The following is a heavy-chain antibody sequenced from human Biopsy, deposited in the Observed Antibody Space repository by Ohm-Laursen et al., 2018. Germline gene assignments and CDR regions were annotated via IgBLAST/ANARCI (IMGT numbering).Heavy chain of an antibody. Sequence: SSVKVSCKASGGTFTNYAISWVRQAPGQGLEWMGGIIPIFGTTNYAQKFQGRVTITADESTSTAYMELSSLRSDDTAVYYCARDALGGGSYRFFYWGQGSLVTVSS. CDR2: IIPIFGTT. J-gene: IGHJ4*02. CDR1: GGTFTNYA. D-gene: IGHD1-26*01. V-gene: IGHV1-69*01. CDR3: ARDALGGGSYRFFY.